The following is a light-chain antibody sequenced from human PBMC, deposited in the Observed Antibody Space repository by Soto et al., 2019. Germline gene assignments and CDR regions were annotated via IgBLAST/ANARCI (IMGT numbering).Light chain of an antibody. Sequence: DIQMTQSPSSLSASEGDRVTITCQSSHDVSRNLNWFQQKPGEAPQLLIYDASNLERGVPSRFSGSGSWTVFTLSISSLQPEDVSTYYCHQYNSMLSFGGGPEVEIK. CDR2: DAS. CDR1: HDVSRN. J-gene: IGKJ4*01. V-gene: IGKV1-33*01. CDR3: HQYNSMLS.